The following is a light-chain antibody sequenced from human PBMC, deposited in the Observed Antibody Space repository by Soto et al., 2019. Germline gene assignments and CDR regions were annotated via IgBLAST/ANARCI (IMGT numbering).Light chain of an antibody. V-gene: IGKV1-5*03. Sequence: DIQMTKSLSTLSASVGDRLTIPCRASQRFISWLAWYQQKPGKAPKLLIYKASSLESGVPSRFSGSGSGTEFTLTISSLQPDDFAIYYCQQYNSYPWTFGQGTKVEIK. CDR2: KAS. CDR3: QQYNSYPWT. J-gene: IGKJ1*01. CDR1: QRFISW.